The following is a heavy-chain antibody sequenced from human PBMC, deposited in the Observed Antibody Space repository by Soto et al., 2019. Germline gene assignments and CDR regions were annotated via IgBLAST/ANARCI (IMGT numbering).Heavy chain of an antibody. V-gene: IGHV4-4*02. D-gene: IGHD2-15*01. J-gene: IGHJ5*02. CDR3: ARGPALRNIVVVGFDP. Sequence: SGTLSLTCAVSGSSLTTTHWWSWVRQSPGKGLEWIGEIYRSGSTKDNPSLKSRVTMSLDKSKNQFSLKLSSVTAADTAVYYCARGPALRNIVVVGFDPWGQGTLVTVSS. CDR2: IYRSGST. CDR1: GSSLTTTHW.